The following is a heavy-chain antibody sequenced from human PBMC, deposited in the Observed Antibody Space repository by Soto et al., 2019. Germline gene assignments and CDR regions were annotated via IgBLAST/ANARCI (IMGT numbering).Heavy chain of an antibody. CDR2: INPTGGST. CDR1: GYPFTSHY. V-gene: IGHV1-46*01. D-gene: IGHD6-13*01. CDR3: ARAAVGSFPGNPFDD. J-gene: IGHJ4*02. Sequence: GASVKVSCKASGYPFTSHYMHWVRQAPGQGLEWMGIINPTGGSTSYPQKFQGRVTMTRDTSTSTVYMELSSLRSEDTAVYYCARAAVGSFPGNPFDDWCQGTLVTVAS.